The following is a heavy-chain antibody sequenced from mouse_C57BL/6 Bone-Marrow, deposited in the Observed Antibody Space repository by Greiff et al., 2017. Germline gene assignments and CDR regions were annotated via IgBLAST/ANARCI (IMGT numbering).Heavy chain of an antibody. D-gene: IGHD1-1*01. CDR2: IDPSDSYT. Sequence: QVQLQQPGAELVRPGTSVKLSCKASGYTFTSYWMHWVKQRPGQGLEWIGVIDPSDSYTNYNQKFKGKATLTVDTSSSTAYMQLSSLPSEDSAVXYSARPYGSSLWCYFDVWGTGTTVTVSS. V-gene: IGHV1-59*01. J-gene: IGHJ1*03. CDR1: GYTFTSYW. CDR3: ARPYGSSLWCYFDV.